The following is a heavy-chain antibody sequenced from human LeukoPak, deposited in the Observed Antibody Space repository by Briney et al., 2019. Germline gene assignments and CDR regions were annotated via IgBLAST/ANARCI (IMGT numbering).Heavy chain of an antibody. CDR3: ARVSIAARRAMDV. CDR1: GGSISSYY. Sequence: SETLSLTCTVSGGSISSYYWSWIRQPPGKGLEWIGYIYYSGSTNYNPSLKSRVTISVDTSKNQFSLKLSSVTAADTAVYYCARVSIAARRAMDVWGKGTTVTVSS. D-gene: IGHD6-6*01. CDR2: IYYSGST. J-gene: IGHJ6*03. V-gene: IGHV4-59*01.